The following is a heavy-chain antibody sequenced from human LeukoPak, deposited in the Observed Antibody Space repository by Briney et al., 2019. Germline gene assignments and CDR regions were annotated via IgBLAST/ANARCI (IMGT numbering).Heavy chain of an antibody. CDR2: INHSGST. D-gene: IGHD3-22*01. V-gene: IGHV4-34*01. J-gene: IGHJ4*02. CDR1: GGSISSYY. Sequence: SETLSLTCTVSGGSISSYYWSWIRQPPGKGLEWIGEINHSGSTNYNPSLKSRVTISVDTSKNQFSLKLSSVTAADTAVYYCAAKLRNYYDSSGYPLPFDYWGQGTLVTVSS. CDR3: AAKLRNYYDSSGYPLPFDY.